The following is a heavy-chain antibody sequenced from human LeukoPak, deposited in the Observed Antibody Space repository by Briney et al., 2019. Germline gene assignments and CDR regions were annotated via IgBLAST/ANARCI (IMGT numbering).Heavy chain of an antibody. J-gene: IGHJ4*02. V-gene: IGHV5-51*01. CDR2: IYPGDSDT. D-gene: IGHD6-19*01. CDR1: GYSFTSYW. Sequence: AGESLKISCKGSGYSFTSYWIGWVRQMPGKGLEWMGIIYPGDSDTRYSPSFQGQVTISADKSISTAYLQRSSLKASDTAMYYCARWTQYSSGSSTFDYWGQGTLVTVSS. CDR3: ARWTQYSSGSSTFDY.